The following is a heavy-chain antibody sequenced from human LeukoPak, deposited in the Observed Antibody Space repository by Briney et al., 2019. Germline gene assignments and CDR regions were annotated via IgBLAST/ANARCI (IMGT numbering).Heavy chain of an antibody. J-gene: IGHJ4*02. CDR2: IYYSGST. V-gene: IGHV4-61*08. D-gene: IGHD3-10*01. CDR1: GGSISSGGYY. Sequence: PSQTLSLTCTVSGGSISSGGYYWSWIRQPPGKGLEWIGYIYYSGSTNYNPSLKSRVTISVDTSKNQFSLKLSSVTAADTAVYYCARYYYGSGSYQYYFDYWGQGTLVTVSS. CDR3: ARYYYGSGSYQYYFDY.